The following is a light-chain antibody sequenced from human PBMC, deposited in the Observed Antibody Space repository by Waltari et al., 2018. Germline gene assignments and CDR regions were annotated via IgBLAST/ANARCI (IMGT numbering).Light chain of an antibody. CDR2: GLS. CDR3: QQYKTYPHT. J-gene: IGKJ2*01. V-gene: IGKV1-5*03. CDR1: QSISSG. Sequence: DIQMTQSPSTLSASVGDRVTITCRASQSISSGLAWYQQKPGKAPKLLIYGLSSLQSGVPSRFSGSGSGTEFTLTISSLQPDDFAIYYCQQYKTYPHTFGQGTRLEIK.